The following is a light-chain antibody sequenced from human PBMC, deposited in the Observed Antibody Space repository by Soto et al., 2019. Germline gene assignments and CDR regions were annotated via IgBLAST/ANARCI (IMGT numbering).Light chain of an antibody. J-gene: IGKJ4*01. CDR1: QDIRDS. Sequence: DIQMTQSPSSLSASVGEEVTITCRASQDIRDSLAWFQQKPGEAPKSLIFAASRLQNGVPSKFSAGGSGTLFILTISSLQPEDVATYYCQQYNAYPATFGGGTRVEVK. CDR2: AAS. CDR3: QQYNAYPAT. V-gene: IGKV1-16*02.